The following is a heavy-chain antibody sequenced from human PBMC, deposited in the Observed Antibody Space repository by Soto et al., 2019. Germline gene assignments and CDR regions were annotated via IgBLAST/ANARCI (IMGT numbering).Heavy chain of an antibody. Sequence: LPLRSSVSSVSITNSYCTWSRHSPGKGLEWIGYVYHTGNTYYNPSLRSRVTISLDTSKNQVSLRLRSVTAADTAVYYCAREQYNWKLWGQGTLATVS. CDR1: SVSITNSY. CDR3: AREQYNWKL. V-gene: IGHV4-59*01. D-gene: IGHD1-20*01. CDR2: VYHTGNT. J-gene: IGHJ4*02.